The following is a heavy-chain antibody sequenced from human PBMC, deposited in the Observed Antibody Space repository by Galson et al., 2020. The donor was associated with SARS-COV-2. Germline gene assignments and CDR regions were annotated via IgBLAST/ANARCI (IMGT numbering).Heavy chain of an antibody. CDR2: IYSNGAT. V-gene: IGHV4-59*08. CDR3: ARLAADSIEGRRWWETTDYESYGMDV. CDR1: GGSIRSFY. Sequence: ASETLSLTCSVSGGSIRSFYWTWIRQPPGKGLEWIGSIYSNGATSYNTSLHSRATISRDTYNTQFALRLTSVAAADTAIYYCARLAADSIEGRRWWETTDYESYGMDVWGRGTTVTVSS. J-gene: IGHJ6*02. D-gene: IGHD3-16*01.